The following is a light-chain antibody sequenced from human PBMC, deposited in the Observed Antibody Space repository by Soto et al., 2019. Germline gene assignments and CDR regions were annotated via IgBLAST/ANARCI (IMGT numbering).Light chain of an antibody. J-gene: IGKJ4*01. Sequence: EIVMTQSPATLSVSPGERASLSCRASQSVSSNLAWYQQKPGQAPRRLIYGASTRATGIPARFSGSGSGTEFTLTISSLQSEDFAVYYCQQYNNWLALTFGGGTKV. CDR1: QSVSSN. V-gene: IGKV3-15*01. CDR3: QQYNNWLALT. CDR2: GAS.